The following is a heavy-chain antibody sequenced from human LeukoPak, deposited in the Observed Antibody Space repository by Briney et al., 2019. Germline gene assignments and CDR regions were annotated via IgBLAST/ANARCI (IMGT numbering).Heavy chain of an antibody. V-gene: IGHV3-33*06. J-gene: IGHJ4*02. Sequence: GRSLRLSCAASGFTFSSYGMHWVRQAPGKGLEWVAVIWYDGSNKYYADSVKGRFTISRDNSKNTLYLQMNSLRAGDTAVYYCAKEGGSGYYYFDYWGQGTLVTVSS. CDR2: IWYDGSNK. D-gene: IGHD3-22*01. CDR3: AKEGGSGYYYFDY. CDR1: GFTFSSYG.